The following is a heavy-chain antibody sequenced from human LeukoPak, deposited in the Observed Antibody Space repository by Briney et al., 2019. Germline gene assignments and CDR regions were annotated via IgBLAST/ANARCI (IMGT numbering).Heavy chain of an antibody. Sequence: GGSLRLSCAASGFTFSNDAMTWVRQAPGRGLEWVSTISCSGGGTYYADSVKGRFTISRETASDTVNLQMNSLRAEDTAVYYCARDVEVCRIGACYWTTFDCWGQGTLVTVSS. CDR3: ARDVEVCRIGACYWTTFDC. CDR1: GFTFSNDA. D-gene: IGHD2-21*02. J-gene: IGHJ4*02. CDR2: ISCSGGGT. V-gene: IGHV3-23*01.